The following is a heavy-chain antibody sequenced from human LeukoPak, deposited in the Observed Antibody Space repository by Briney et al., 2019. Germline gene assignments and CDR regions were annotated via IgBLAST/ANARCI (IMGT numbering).Heavy chain of an antibody. CDR2: ISGSGGST. D-gene: IGHD1-1*01. J-gene: IGHJ6*03. CDR1: GFTFSSYA. V-gene: IGHV3-23*01. CDR3: AKGRTDWNAGYYYYYMDV. Sequence: GGSLRLSCAASGFTFSSYAMSWVRQAPGKGLEWVSAISGSGGSTYYADSVKGRFTISRDSSKNTLYLQMNSLRAEDTAVYYCAKGRTDWNAGYYYYYMDVWGKGTTVTVSS.